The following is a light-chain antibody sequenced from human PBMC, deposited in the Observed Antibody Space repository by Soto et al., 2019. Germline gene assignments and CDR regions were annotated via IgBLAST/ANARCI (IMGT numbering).Light chain of an antibody. CDR2: GGS. Sequence: EIVLTQSPGSLSLSPGQRATLSCRASQSVDTTFFAWYQKKPGQAPRLLLYGGSKRATGIPDRFSGSGSGTDFTFIISRLEPEDFAVYYCQQYMSSVTFGQGTKVEIK. J-gene: IGKJ1*01. V-gene: IGKV3-20*01. CDR3: QQYMSSVT. CDR1: QSVDTTF.